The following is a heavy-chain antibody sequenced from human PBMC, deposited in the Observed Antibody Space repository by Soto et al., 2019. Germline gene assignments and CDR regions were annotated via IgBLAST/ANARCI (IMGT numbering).Heavy chain of an antibody. D-gene: IGHD3-22*01. CDR3: VGGYYFGDY. CDR2: ISSDGSNK. J-gene: IGHJ4*02. V-gene: IGHV3-30*03. CDR1: GFTFSSYG. Sequence: QVQLVESGGGVVQPGRSLRLSCAASGFTFSSYGMHWVRQAPGKGLEWVAVISSDGSNKYYADSVKGRFTISRDNSKNTQYLQMNSLRAEDTAVYYCVGGYYFGDYWGQGTLVTVSS.